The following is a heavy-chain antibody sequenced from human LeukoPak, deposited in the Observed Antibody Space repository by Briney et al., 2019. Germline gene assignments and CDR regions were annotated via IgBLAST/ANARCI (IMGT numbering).Heavy chain of an antibody. V-gene: IGHV4/OR15-8*01. J-gene: IGHJ4*02. CDR1: GGSIDSTNW. Sequence: SETLSLTCDVSGGSIDSTNWWNWVRQPPGKGLEWIGEIHHDGRINYNPSLKSRVTLSVDKSKNQFSLRPNSVTAADTAMYYCARSHDHLRGNYPDYWGQGTLVTVSS. D-gene: IGHD3-16*02. CDR2: IHHDGRI. CDR3: ARSHDHLRGNYPDY.